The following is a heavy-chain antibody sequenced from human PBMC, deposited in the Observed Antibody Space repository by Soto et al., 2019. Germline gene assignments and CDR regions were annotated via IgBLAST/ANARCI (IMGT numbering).Heavy chain of an antibody. CDR1: GFTFSSYC. D-gene: IGHD5-18*01. CDR3: ARVGGYSYGKLDY. J-gene: IGHJ4*02. CDR2: IWYDGSNK. Sequence: GGSLILSCAASGFTFSSYCMHWVRQAPGKGLEWVAVIWYDGSNKYYADSVKGRFTISRDNSKNTLYLQMNSLRAEDTAVYYCARVGGYSYGKLDYWGQGTLVTVSS. V-gene: IGHV3-33*01.